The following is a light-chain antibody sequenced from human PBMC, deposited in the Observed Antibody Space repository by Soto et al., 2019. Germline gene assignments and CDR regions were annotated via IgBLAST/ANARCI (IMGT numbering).Light chain of an antibody. Sequence: EIVLTQSPATLSLSPGERATLSCRASQSVSSYLAWYQQKPGQAPRLLIYDASNRATGIPARFSGSGSGTDFTLTISSLEPEDFAVYYCRQRSNWPPVLTFGGGTKVEIK. V-gene: IGKV3-11*01. CDR3: RQRSNWPPVLT. J-gene: IGKJ4*01. CDR1: QSVSSY. CDR2: DAS.